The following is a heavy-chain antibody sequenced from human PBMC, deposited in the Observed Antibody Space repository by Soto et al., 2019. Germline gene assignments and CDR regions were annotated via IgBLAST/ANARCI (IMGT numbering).Heavy chain of an antibody. CDR3: AKGESSLLVDQ. D-gene: IGHD3-16*02. CDR1: GLTFSTYY. CDR2: ISSDARDT. J-gene: IGHJ5*02. Sequence: QVQLVESGGGVVQPGRSLRLSCAASGLTFSTYYMYWVRQAPGKGLEWVAVISSDARDTYHADSVKGRFTISRDNSKNTLELQMNSLRVEDTAVYYCAKGESSLLVDQWGQGTQVTVSS. V-gene: IGHV3-30*18.